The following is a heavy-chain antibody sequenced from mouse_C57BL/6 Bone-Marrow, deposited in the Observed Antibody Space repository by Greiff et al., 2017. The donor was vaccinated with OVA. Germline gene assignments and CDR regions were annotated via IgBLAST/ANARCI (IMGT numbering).Heavy chain of an antibody. Sequence: VQVVESGPGLVQPSQSLSITCTVSGFSLTSYGVHWVRQSPGKGLEWLGVIWSGGSTDYNAAFISRLSISKDNSKSQVFFKMNSLQADDTAIYYCARNELRRYYFDYWGQGTTLTVSS. V-gene: IGHV2-2*01. J-gene: IGHJ2*01. CDR2: IWSGGST. CDR3: ARNELRRYYFDY. CDR1: GFSLTSYG. D-gene: IGHD1-1*01.